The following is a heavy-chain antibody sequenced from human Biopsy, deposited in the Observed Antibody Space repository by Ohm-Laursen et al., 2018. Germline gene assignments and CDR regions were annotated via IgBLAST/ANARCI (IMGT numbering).Heavy chain of an antibody. CDR1: GFTFSTYA. J-gene: IGHJ5*02. Sequence: SLRLSCSASGFTFSTYAMNWVRQAPGQGLEWLSYISSTSSATYYADSVKGRFTVSRENGKNSLYLHMNSLRAEDTAVYYCATEVVPAGIGGHWLDPWGQGTLVTVSS. CDR2: ISSTSSAT. D-gene: IGHD2-2*01. CDR3: ATEVVPAGIGGHWLDP. V-gene: IGHV3-48*04.